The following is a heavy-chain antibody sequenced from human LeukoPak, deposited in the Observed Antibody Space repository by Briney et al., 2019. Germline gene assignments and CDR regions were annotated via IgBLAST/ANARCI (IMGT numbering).Heavy chain of an antibody. CDR3: ARLGWATAPLDY. CDR2: ISSSSSYT. Sequence: GGSLRLSCAASGFTFSDYYKSWIRQAPGKGLEWVSYISSSSSYTNYADSVKGRFTISRDNAKNSLYLQMNSLRAEDTAVYYCARLGWATAPLDYWGQGTLVTVSS. D-gene: IGHD5-12*01. J-gene: IGHJ4*02. V-gene: IGHV3-11*06. CDR1: GFTFSDYY.